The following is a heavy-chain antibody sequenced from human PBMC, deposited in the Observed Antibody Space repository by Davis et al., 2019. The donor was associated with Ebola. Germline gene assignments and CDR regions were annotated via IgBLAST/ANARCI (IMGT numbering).Heavy chain of an antibody. V-gene: IGHV1-3*01. D-gene: IGHD2-8*01. CDR3: ARALGDIVLMVYAMTYGMDV. J-gene: IGHJ6*02. CDR2: INAGNGNT. CDR1: GYTFTSYA. Sequence: AASVKVSCKASGYTFTSYAMHWVRQAPGQRLEWMGWINAGNGNTKYSQKFQGRVTITRDTSASTAYMELSSLRSEDTAVYYCARALGDIVLMVYAMTYGMDVWGQGTTVTVSS.